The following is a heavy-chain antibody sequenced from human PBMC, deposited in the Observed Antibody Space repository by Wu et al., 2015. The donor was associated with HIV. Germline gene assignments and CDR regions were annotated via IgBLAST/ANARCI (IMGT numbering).Heavy chain of an antibody. Sequence: QDQLVQSGGEVKKPGASVKVSCKASGYTFTGYYMHWVRQAPGQGLEWMGWINPNSGGTNYAQKFQGRVTMTRDTSISTAYMELSRLRSDDTAVYYCARVRWTSSGYFGYWGQGTLVTVSS. D-gene: IGHD3-22*01. CDR1: GYTFTGYY. CDR3: ARVRWTSSGYFGY. V-gene: IGHV1-2*02. CDR2: INPNSGGT. J-gene: IGHJ4*02.